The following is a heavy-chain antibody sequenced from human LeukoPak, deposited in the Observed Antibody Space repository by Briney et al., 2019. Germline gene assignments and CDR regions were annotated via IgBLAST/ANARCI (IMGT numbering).Heavy chain of an antibody. V-gene: IGHV3-23*01. J-gene: IGHJ2*01. Sequence: GGSLRLSCAASGFTFSSYAMSWVRQAPGKGLEWISSIGGSGSSTYYAGSVKGRFTISRDNAKNSLYLHMNSLRAEDTAVYYCAREDKWYFDLWGRGTLVTVSS. CDR3: AREDKWYFDL. CDR2: IGGSGSST. CDR1: GFTFSSYA.